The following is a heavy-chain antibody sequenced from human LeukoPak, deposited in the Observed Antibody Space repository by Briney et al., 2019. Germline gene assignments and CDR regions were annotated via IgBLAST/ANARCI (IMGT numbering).Heavy chain of an antibody. Sequence: PSETLSITCTVSGDSINDRYWSWIRQPPGRGLEWIGYIYYSGSTNYNPSLKSRVTISVDTSKNQFSLKLSSVTAADTAVYYCARGGWSNDYWGQGTLVTVSS. CDR2: IYYSGST. J-gene: IGHJ4*02. CDR1: GDSINDRY. D-gene: IGHD6-19*01. V-gene: IGHV4-59*11. CDR3: ARGGWSNDY.